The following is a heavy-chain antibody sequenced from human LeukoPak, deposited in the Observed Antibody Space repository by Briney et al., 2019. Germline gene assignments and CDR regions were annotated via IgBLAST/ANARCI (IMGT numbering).Heavy chain of an antibody. D-gene: IGHD3-16*01. CDR3: ARDSGGGY. V-gene: IGHV3-43D*03. J-gene: IGHJ4*02. CDR1: GFTFDDYA. Sequence: GGSLRLSCAASGFTFDDYAMHWVRQAPGKGLEWVSLISWDGGSTYYADSVKGRFTISRDNAKNSLYLQMNSLRAEDTALYYCARDSGGGYWGQGTLVTVSS. CDR2: ISWDGGST.